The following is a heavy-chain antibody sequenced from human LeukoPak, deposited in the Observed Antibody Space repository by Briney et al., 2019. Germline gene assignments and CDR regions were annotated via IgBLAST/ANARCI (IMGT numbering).Heavy chain of an antibody. CDR2: IKGDGSEK. CDR3: ARVLLPSWFDP. D-gene: IGHD3-10*01. CDR1: RFTFNTYW. Sequence: GGSLRLSCAASRFTFNTYWMSWVRQAPGKGLEWVATIKGDGSEKYYVDPVKGRFTISRDNAKNSLYLQMNSLRAEDTAVYYCARVLLPSWFDPWGQGALVTVSS. V-gene: IGHV3-7*04. J-gene: IGHJ5*02.